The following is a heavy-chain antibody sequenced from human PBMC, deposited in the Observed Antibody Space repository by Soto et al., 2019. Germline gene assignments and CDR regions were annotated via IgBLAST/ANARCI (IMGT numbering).Heavy chain of an antibody. J-gene: IGHJ3*02. CDR2: ISAYNGNT. D-gene: IGHD2-8*01. CDR1: GYTFTSYG. CDR3: ARDGIVLMAYVDAFDI. Sequence: ASVKVSCKASGYTFTSYGISWVRQAPGRGLEWMGWISAYNGNTNYAQKLQGRVTMTTDTSTSTAYMELRSLRSDDTAVYYCARDGIVLMAYVDAFDIWGQGTMVTVSS. V-gene: IGHV1-18*04.